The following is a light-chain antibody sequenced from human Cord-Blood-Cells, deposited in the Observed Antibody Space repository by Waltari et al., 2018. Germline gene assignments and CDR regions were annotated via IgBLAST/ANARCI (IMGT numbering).Light chain of an antibody. CDR1: SGSIASNN. J-gene: IGLJ3*02. V-gene: IGLV6-57*01. CDR3: QSYDSSNWV. Sequence: FMLPQPHSVSERRGKPVTTPSTPASGSIASNNVQWHHQRPGSSPTTVIDGDNQRPSGVPDRFSGSIDGSSNSASLTDSGLKTEGEADYYCQSYDSSNWVFGGGTKLTVL. CDR2: GDN.